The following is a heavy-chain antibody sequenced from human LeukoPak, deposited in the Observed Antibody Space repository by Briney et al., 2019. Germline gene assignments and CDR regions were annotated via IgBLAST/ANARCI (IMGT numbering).Heavy chain of an antibody. V-gene: IGHV1-2*06. D-gene: IGHD2-8*01. CDR3: ARDIYCTNGVCYRLGY. J-gene: IGHJ4*02. Sequence: ASVKVSCKASGYTFTGYYMRWVRQAPGQGLEWMGRINPNSGGTNYAQKFQGRVTMTRDTSISTAYMELSRLRSDDTAVYYCARDIYCTNGVCYRLGYWGQGTLVTVSS. CDR2: INPNSGGT. CDR1: GYTFTGYY.